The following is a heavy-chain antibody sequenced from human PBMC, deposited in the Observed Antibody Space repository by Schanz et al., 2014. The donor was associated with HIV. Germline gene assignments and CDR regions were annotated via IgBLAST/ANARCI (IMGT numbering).Heavy chain of an antibody. D-gene: IGHD3-16*01. CDR1: GFTFSSYG. Sequence: QVQLVESGGGVVQPGRSLRLSCAASGFTFSSYGMHWVRQVPGKGLEWVAVIWFDGSNKYYGDSVKGRFTISRDNSRKTLYLQMNSLRAEDTATYYCRVFMFTYDVWGQGTMVTVSS. J-gene: IGHJ3*01. V-gene: IGHV3-33*01. CDR3: RVFMFTYDV. CDR2: IWFDGSNK.